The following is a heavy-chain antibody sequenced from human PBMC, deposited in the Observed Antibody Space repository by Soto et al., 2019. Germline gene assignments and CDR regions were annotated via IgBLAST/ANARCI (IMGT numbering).Heavy chain of an antibody. Sequence: GGSLRLSCAASGFTFSSYAMHWVGQAPGKGLEYVSAISSNGGSTYYANSVKGRFTISRDNSKNTLYLQMGSLRAEDMAVYYCARAPNDYSNYFDYWGQGTLVTVSS. CDR2: ISSNGGST. J-gene: IGHJ4*02. V-gene: IGHV3-64*01. D-gene: IGHD4-4*01. CDR3: ARAPNDYSNYFDY. CDR1: GFTFSSYA.